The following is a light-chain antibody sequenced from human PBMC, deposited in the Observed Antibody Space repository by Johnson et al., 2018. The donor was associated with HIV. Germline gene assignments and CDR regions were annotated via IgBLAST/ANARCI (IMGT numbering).Light chain of an antibody. J-gene: IGLJ1*01. CDR3: ETWGSSLSGV. V-gene: IGLV1-51*01. Sequence: QSVLTQPPSVSAAPGQKVTISCFGSDSDIGNNYVSWYQQLPGTAPKLLIYDNNKRPSGIPDRFSGSKSGTSATLGITGLQTGDEADYYCETWGSSLSGVFGTGTKVTFL. CDR1: DSDIGNNY. CDR2: DNN.